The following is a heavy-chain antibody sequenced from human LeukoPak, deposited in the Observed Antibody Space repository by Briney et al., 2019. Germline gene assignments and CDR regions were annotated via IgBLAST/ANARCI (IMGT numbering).Heavy chain of an antibody. CDR2: INHSGST. V-gene: IGHV4-34*01. Sequence: PSETLSLTCAVYGGSFSGYYWSWIRQPPGKGLEWIGEINHSGSTNYNPSLKSRVTISVDTSKNQFSLKLSSVTAADTAVYYCARDKSYDYVWGSYRSKEGYFDYWGQGTLVTVSS. CDR1: GGSFSGYY. D-gene: IGHD3-16*02. J-gene: IGHJ4*02. CDR3: ARDKSYDYVWGSYRSKEGYFDY.